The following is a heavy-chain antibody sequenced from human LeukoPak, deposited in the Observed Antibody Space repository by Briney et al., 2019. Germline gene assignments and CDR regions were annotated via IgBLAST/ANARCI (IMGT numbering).Heavy chain of an antibody. Sequence: SETLSLTCTVSGGSISDYFWSWIRQPTGKGLEWIGRIYSSGSTLYNPSLKSRVTMSVDTSKNQFSLRLTSVTAADTAVYYCARGPYCGDDCYFDSWGRGTLFTVSS. CDR3: ARGPYCGDDCYFDS. D-gene: IGHD2-21*01. V-gene: IGHV4-4*07. J-gene: IGHJ4*02. CDR2: IYSSGST. CDR1: GGSISDYF.